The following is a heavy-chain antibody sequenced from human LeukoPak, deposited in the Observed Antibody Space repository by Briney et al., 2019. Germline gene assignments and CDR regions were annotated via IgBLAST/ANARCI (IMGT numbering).Heavy chain of an antibody. CDR3: ARDGETYYDILTGYYNRRYFDY. J-gene: IGHJ4*02. D-gene: IGHD3-9*01. CDR1: GFTFATDS. V-gene: IGHV3-21*01. Sequence: PGGSLRLSCAASGFTFATDSMNWVRQAPGKGLEWVSSISSSSYHIYYADSVKGRFTISRDNAKNSLYLQMNSLRAEDTAVYYCARDGETYYDILTGYYNRRYFDYWGQGTLVTVSS. CDR2: ISSSSYHI.